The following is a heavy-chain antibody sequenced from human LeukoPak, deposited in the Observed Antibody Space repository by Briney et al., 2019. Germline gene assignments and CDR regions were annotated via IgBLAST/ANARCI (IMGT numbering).Heavy chain of an antibody. J-gene: IGHJ6*02. V-gene: IGHV1-2*06. Sequence: ASVKVSCKASGCTFTGYYMHWVRQAPGQGLEWMGRINPNSGGTNYAQKFQGRVTMTRDTSISTAYMELSRLRSDDTAVYYCAREESTAMVTGVSYYYGMDVWGQGTTVTVSS. CDR1: GCTFTGYY. CDR3: AREESTAMVTGVSYYYGMDV. D-gene: IGHD5-18*01. CDR2: INPNSGGT.